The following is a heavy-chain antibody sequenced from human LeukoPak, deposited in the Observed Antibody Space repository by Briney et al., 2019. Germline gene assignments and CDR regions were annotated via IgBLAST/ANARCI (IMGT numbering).Heavy chain of an antibody. J-gene: IGHJ4*02. Sequence: PGGSLRLSCTASGFTFSSYAMSWVRQAPGKGLEWVSVISDSGGNTFYGDSVKGRFTISRDNSKNTLDLQMNSLRAEDTAVYYCAKDGVVTITFEYWGQGTLVTVSS. V-gene: IGHV3-23*01. CDR1: GFTFSSYA. CDR3: AKDGVVTITFEY. CDR2: ISDSGGNT. D-gene: IGHD3-16*01.